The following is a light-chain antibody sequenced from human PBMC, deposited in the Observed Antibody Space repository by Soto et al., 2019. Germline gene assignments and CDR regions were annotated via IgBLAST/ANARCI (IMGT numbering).Light chain of an antibody. V-gene: IGKV1-5*03. Sequence: DIQMTQSPSTLSASVGDRVTITCRASQTLNDWLAWYQHKPGQGPKPLIYATSKLETGVPPRFSGSGSGTEFTLTINGLQPDESATYFCQQYKYYWTFGQGTKVEVK. J-gene: IGKJ1*01. CDR3: QQYKYYWT. CDR1: QTLNDW. CDR2: ATS.